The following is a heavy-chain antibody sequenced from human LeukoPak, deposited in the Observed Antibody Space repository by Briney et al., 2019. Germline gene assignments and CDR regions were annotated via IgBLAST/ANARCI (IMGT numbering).Heavy chain of an antibody. CDR1: GGSFSGYY. J-gene: IGHJ5*02. CDR3: ARAGYPGLNWFDP. V-gene: IGHV4-34*01. CDR2: INHSGST. D-gene: IGHD5-12*01. Sequence: PSETLSLTCAVYGGSFSGYYWSCIRQPPGKGLEWIGEINHSGSTNYNPSLKSRVTISVDTSKNQFSLKLSSVTAADTAVYYCARAGYPGLNWFDPWGTGTMVTVSS.